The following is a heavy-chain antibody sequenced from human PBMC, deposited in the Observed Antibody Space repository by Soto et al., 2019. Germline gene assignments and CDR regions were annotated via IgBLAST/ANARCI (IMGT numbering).Heavy chain of an antibody. J-gene: IGHJ4*02. D-gene: IGHD3-3*01. Sequence: SLRRSWSPSAFTFSSYAMSWAPQAPGKRLESVSAISGGGCSTYYADTGKGGFIMYRDNFKNTLYLQMNSLRDEDMVVYYCAKEKSVFRFLEWLPAGWITEYWGQGTLVNVSS. V-gene: IGHV3-23*01. CDR2: ISGGGCST. CDR3: AKEKSVFRFLEWLPAGWITEY. CDR1: AFTFSSYA.